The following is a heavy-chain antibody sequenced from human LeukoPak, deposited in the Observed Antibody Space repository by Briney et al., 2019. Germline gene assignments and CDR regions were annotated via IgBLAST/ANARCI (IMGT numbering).Heavy chain of an antibody. J-gene: IGHJ4*02. CDR3: ARGQDDFWSGGDY. V-gene: IGHV1-8*03. CDR1: GGTFSSYA. Sequence: ASVKVSCKASGGTFSSYAISWVRQAPGQGLEWMGWMNPNSGNTGYAQKFQGRVTITRNTSISTAYMELSSLRSEDTAVYYCARGQDDFWSGGDYWGQGTLVTVSS. D-gene: IGHD3-3*01. CDR2: MNPNSGNT.